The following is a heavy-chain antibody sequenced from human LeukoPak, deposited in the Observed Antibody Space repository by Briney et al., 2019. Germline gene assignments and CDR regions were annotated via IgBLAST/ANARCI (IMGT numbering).Heavy chain of an antibody. Sequence: PGGSLRLSCVASGFTFSSFALDWVRQAPGRGLEWISVVSRTGSTKYYADSVKGRFTVSRDNSENTVYLQMNSLRVDDSAVYYCAKRKNSPGYSSLDQWGQGTLVTVSS. CDR1: GFTFSSFA. J-gene: IGHJ4*02. CDR3: AKRKNSPGYSSLDQ. CDR2: VSRTGSTK. D-gene: IGHD2-15*01. V-gene: IGHV3-23*01.